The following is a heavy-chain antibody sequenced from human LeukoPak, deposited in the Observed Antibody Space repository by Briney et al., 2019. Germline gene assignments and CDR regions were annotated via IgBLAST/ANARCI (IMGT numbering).Heavy chain of an antibody. CDR3: ARAVPGFYYYGMDV. CDR2: IDPSGGST. D-gene: IGHD4-17*01. V-gene: IGHV1-46*01. J-gene: IGHJ6*02. CDR1: GYTFTSYS. Sequence: ASVKVSCKASGYTFTSYSMHWVRQAPGQGLEWMGIIDPSGGSTRFEPRFQGRVTMTRDTSTSTVYMDLSSLRSEDTAVYYCARAVPGFYYYGMDVWGQGTTVTVSS.